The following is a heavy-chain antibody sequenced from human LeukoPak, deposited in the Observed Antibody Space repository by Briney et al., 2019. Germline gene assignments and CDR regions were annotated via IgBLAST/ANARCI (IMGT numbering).Heavy chain of an antibody. Sequence: GGSLRLSCRASGFTFSNSWMCWVRQAPGKRLECVGNIHPDGSQIFYGASVTGRFTISRDNSDNSLFLQMNSLRAEDTAVYYCARSSYSSSSSVWGQGTMVTVSS. CDR2: IHPDGSQI. V-gene: IGHV3-7*03. D-gene: IGHD6-6*01. J-gene: IGHJ3*01. CDR1: GFTFSNSW. CDR3: ARSSYSSSSSV.